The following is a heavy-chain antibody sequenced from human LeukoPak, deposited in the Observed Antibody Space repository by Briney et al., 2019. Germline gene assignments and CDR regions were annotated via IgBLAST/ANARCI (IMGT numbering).Heavy chain of an antibody. J-gene: IGHJ4*02. CDR1: GGSISSSSYY. Sequence: KSSETLSLTCTVSGGSISSSSYYWGWIRQHPGKGLEWIGYIYYSGSTYYNPSLKSRVTISVDTSKNQFSLKLSSVTAADTAVYYCARGRNYFDYWGQGTLVTVSS. CDR2: IYYSGST. CDR3: ARGRNYFDY. V-gene: IGHV4-30-4*08.